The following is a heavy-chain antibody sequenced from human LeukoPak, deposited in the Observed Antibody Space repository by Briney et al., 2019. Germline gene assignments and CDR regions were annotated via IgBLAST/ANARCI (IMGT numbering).Heavy chain of an antibody. Sequence: GGSLRLSCAASGFIFSSYSMNWVRQAPGKGLEWVSYISSSSGTIYYADSVKGRFTISRDNAQNSLYLQMNSLRAEDTAIYYCVRDRGTYRPIDYWGQGTLVTVSS. CDR3: VRDRGTYRPIDY. J-gene: IGHJ4*02. CDR1: GFIFSSYS. V-gene: IGHV3-48*04. D-gene: IGHD1-26*01. CDR2: ISSSSGTI.